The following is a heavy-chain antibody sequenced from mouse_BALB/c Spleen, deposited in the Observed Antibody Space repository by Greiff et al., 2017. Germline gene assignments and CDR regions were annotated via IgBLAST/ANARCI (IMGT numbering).Heavy chain of an antibody. J-gene: IGHJ4*01. Sequence: GGLVQPGGSLKLSCAASGLDFSRYWLRWVRQAPGKGLEWIGEINPDSSTINYTQSLKDKFIISRANAKNTLYLQMSNVRTEDTALYYCARHCPTTGNAIDYWGQGTSVTVSS. V-gene: IGHV4-1*02. CDR3: ARHCPTTGNAIDY. CDR1: GLDFSRYW. D-gene: IGHD2-12*01. CDR2: INPDSSTI.